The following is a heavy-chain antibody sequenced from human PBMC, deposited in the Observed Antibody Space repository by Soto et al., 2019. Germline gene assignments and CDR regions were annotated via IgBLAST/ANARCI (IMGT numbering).Heavy chain of an antibody. D-gene: IGHD4-17*01. CDR3: ARGGTHDYGGNSIGY. V-gene: IGHV1-46*01. CDR2: INPSGGST. CDR1: GYTFTSYY. J-gene: IGHJ4*02. Sequence: GASVKVSCKASGYTFTSYYMHWVRQAPGRGLEWMGIINPSGGSTSYAQKFQGRVTMTRDTSTSTVYMELSSLRSEDTAVYYCARGGTHDYGGNSIGYWGQGTLVTVSS.